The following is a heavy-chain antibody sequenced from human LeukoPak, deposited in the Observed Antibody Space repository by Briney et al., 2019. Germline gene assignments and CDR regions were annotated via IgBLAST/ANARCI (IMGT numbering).Heavy chain of an antibody. J-gene: IGHJ5*02. Sequence: PSETLSLTCAVYGGSFSGYYWSWIRQPPGKGLEWIGEINHSGSTNYNPSLKSRVTISVDTSKNQFSLKLSSVTAADTAVYYCARLRSPWGQGTLVTVSS. CDR2: INHSGST. V-gene: IGHV4-34*01. CDR1: GGSFSGYY. CDR3: ARLRSP.